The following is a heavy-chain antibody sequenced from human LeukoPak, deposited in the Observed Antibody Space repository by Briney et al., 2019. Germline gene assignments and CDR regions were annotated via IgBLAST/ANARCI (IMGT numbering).Heavy chain of an antibody. CDR2: ISSSSSDI. D-gene: IGHD6-19*01. V-gene: IGHV3-21*01. Sequence: GRSLRLSCAASGFTFSSYSMNWVRQAPGKGLEWVSSISSSSSDIYYADSVKGRFTISRDNAKNSLYLQMNSLRAEDTAVYYCARDLGGIAVAGTKMDVWGKGTTVTVSS. J-gene: IGHJ6*04. CDR1: GFTFSSYS. CDR3: ARDLGGIAVAGTKMDV.